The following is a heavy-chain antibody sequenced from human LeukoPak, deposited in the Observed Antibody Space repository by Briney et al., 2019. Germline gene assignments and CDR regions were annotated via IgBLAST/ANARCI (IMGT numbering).Heavy chain of an antibody. CDR1: GGSISSSSYY. D-gene: IGHD4-17*01. CDR3: ARVAGVYGDYFDY. Sequence: SETLSLTCTVSGGSISSSSYYWGWIRQPPGKGLEGIGSIYYSGSTYYNPSLKSRVTISVDTSKNQFSLKLSSVTAADTAVYYCARVAGVYGDYFDYWGQGTLVTVSS. CDR2: IYYSGST. J-gene: IGHJ4*02. V-gene: IGHV4-39*07.